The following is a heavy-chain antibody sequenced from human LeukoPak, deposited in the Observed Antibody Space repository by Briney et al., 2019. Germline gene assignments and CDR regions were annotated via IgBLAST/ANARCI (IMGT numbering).Heavy chain of an antibody. V-gene: IGHV3-33*08. Sequence: GGSLRLSCAASGFSFSSYGMHWVRQAPGKGLEWVALIWYDGSNKYYTDSVKGRHTISRDNSKNTLYLQMNNLRAEDTAVYYCAREGPRGNSQFDYWGQGTLVTVSS. J-gene: IGHJ4*02. CDR1: GFSFSSYG. D-gene: IGHD2/OR15-2a*01. CDR3: AREGPRGNSQFDY. CDR2: IWYDGSNK.